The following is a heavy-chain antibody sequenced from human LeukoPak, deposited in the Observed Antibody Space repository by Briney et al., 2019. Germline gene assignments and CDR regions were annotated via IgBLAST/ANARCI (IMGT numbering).Heavy chain of an antibody. J-gene: IGHJ4*01. V-gene: IGHV3-7*01. Sequence: GGSLRLSCAASGFTFSSYWMSWVRQVPGKGLEWVANIKEDGSEKYYVDSVKGRLTISRDNAKNSLYLQMSSLRAEDTAVYYCARDSVAVAEIDYWGQGTLVTVSS. D-gene: IGHD6-19*01. CDR1: GFTFSSYW. CDR3: ARDSVAVAEIDY. CDR2: IKEDGSEK.